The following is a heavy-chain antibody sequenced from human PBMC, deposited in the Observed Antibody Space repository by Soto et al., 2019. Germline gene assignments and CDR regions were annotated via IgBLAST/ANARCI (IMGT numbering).Heavy chain of an antibody. Sequence: EVQLVESGGGLIQPGGSLRLSCAASGLTVSSNYMSWVRQAPGKGLEWVSVTYSGGNTYYADSVRGRFTISRDNSKNTLYLQMNSLRAEDTAMYYCARDGRSTNIYYDSSGSPDDAFDIWGQGTMVTVSS. D-gene: IGHD3-22*01. V-gene: IGHV3-53*01. CDR3: ARDGRSTNIYYDSSGSPDDAFDI. CDR2: TYSGGNT. J-gene: IGHJ3*02. CDR1: GLTVSSNY.